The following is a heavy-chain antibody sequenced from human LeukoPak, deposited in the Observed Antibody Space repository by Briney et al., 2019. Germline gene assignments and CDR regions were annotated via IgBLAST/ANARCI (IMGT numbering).Heavy chain of an antibody. D-gene: IGHD1-26*01. CDR1: VGSISSSTYY. Sequence: SETLSLTCTVSVGSISSSTYYWGWIRQPPGKGLEWIGSIYYSGSTSYNPSLKSRVTISVDTSKNQFSLKLDSVTAADTAVYYCARNASDSGTSYFDYWGQGTLVTVSS. V-gene: IGHV4-39*01. CDR2: IYYSGST. J-gene: IGHJ4*02. CDR3: ARNASDSGTSYFDY.